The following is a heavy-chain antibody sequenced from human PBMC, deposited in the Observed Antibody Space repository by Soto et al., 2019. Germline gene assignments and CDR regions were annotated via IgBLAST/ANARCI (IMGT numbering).Heavy chain of an antibody. D-gene: IGHD4-17*01. CDR1: GGTFSSYA. Sequence: QVQLVQSGAEVKKPGSSVKVSCKASGGTFSSYAISWVRQAPGQGLEWMGGIIPIFGTANYAQKFQGRVTITADESTRTAYMELSSLRSEDTAVYYCARASLQLTVTNHYYGMDVWGQGTTVTVSS. CDR3: ARASLQLTVTNHYYGMDV. CDR2: IIPIFGTA. J-gene: IGHJ6*02. V-gene: IGHV1-69*01.